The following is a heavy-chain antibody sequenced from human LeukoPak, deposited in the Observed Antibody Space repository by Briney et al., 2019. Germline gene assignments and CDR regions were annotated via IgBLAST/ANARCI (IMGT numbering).Heavy chain of an antibody. Sequence: GGSLRLSCAASGFTFSSYEMNWVRQAPGKGLEWVSYISSSGSTIYYADSVKGRFTISRDNAKNSLYLRMNSLRAEDMALYYCAKGDSSGYYYNWFDPWGQGTLVTVSS. CDR3: AKGDSSGYYYNWFDP. J-gene: IGHJ5*02. D-gene: IGHD3-22*01. CDR1: GFTFSSYE. V-gene: IGHV3-48*03. CDR2: ISSSGSTI.